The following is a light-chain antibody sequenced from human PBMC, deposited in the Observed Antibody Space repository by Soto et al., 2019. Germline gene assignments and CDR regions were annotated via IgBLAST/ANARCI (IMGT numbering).Light chain of an antibody. CDR1: QSITSW. J-gene: IGKJ2*01. CDR3: QQYNKYSGT. V-gene: IGKV1-5*03. Sequence: DIQMTQSPSTLSASVGDRVTITCRASQSITSWLAWYQQKPGKAPKLLIYKASSLESGVPSRFSGSGSGTEFTLNISSLQPADFATYYCQQYNKYSGTFGQGTKLEIK. CDR2: KAS.